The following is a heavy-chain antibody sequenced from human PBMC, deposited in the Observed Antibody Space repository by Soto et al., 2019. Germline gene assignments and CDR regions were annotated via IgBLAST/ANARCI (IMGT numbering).Heavy chain of an antibody. CDR1: GFTFSSYA. V-gene: IGHV3-30-3*01. CDR2: ISYDGSNK. Sequence: QVQLVESGGGVVQPGRSLRLSCAASGFTFSSYAMHWVRQAPGKGLEWVAVISYDGSNKYYADSVKGRFTISRDNSKNTLYLQMNGRRAEDTAVYYCARDVRGSGYGAIAPYLNYYYYGMDVWGQGTTVTVSS. J-gene: IGHJ6*02. CDR3: ARDVRGSGYGAIAPYLNYYYYGMDV. D-gene: IGHD5-12*01.